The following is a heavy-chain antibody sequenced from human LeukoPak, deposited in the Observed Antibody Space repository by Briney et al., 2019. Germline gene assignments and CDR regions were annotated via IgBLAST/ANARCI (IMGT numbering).Heavy chain of an antibody. J-gene: IGHJ4*02. CDR1: GYTLTELS. Sequence: ASVKVSCKVSGYTLTELSMHWVRQAPGKGLEWMGGFDPEDGETIYAQKFQGRVTMTEDTSTDTAHMELSSLRSEDTAVYYCATAPYSSSGWYYFDYWGQGTLVTVSS. V-gene: IGHV1-24*01. CDR3: ATAPYSSSGWYYFDY. CDR2: FDPEDGET. D-gene: IGHD6-19*01.